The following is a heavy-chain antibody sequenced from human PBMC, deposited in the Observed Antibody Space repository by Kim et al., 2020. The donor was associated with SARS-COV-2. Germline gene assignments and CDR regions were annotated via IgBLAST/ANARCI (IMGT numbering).Heavy chain of an antibody. Sequence: YADSVKGRFTISRDNAKNTVDLQMNSLRGEDTAVYYCARVSTTTLVDYWGHGTLVTVSS. V-gene: IGHV3-74*01. J-gene: IGHJ4*01. CDR3: ARVSTTTLVDY. D-gene: IGHD1-26*01.